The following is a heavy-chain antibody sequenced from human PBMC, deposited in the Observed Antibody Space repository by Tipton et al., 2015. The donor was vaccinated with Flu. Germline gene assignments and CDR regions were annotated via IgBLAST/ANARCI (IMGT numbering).Heavy chain of an antibody. CDR3: ARVRSYYDSSGYYYAVDY. V-gene: IGHV4-61*02. D-gene: IGHD3-22*01. CDR1: GGSISSGSYY. Sequence: TLSLTCTVSGGSISSGSYYWSWIRQPAGKGLEWIGRIYTSGSTNYNPSLKSRVTISVDTSKNQFSLKLSSVTAADTAVYYCARVRSYYDSSGYYYAVDYWGQGTLVTVSS. J-gene: IGHJ4*02. CDR2: IYTSGST.